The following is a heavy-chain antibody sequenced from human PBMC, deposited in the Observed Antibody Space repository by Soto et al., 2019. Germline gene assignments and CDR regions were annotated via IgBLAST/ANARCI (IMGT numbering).Heavy chain of an antibody. Sequence: QITLKESGPTLVKPTQTLTLTCTFSAFSFSTSGVGVGWIRRPPGKALEWLALIYWDDDKRYSPSLKSRLIISKDPSKNQVVLAMTNMDPVDTATYYCARMSYTSSWFFGAFDIWGQGTMVTVSS. D-gene: IGHD6-13*01. CDR1: AFSFSTSGVG. V-gene: IGHV2-5*02. CDR2: IYWDDDK. CDR3: ARMSYTSSWFFGAFDI. J-gene: IGHJ3*02.